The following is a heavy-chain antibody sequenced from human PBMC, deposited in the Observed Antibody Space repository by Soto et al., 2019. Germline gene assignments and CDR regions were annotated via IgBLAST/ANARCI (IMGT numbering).Heavy chain of an antibody. Sequence: GSLRLSCAASGFTFSSYAMSWVRQAPGKGLEWVSAISGSGGSTYYADSVKGRFTISRDNSKNTLYLQMNSLRAEDTAVYYCAKHLVPYSGSYTELDYWGQGTLVTVSS. CDR2: ISGSGGST. J-gene: IGHJ4*02. D-gene: IGHD1-26*01. CDR1: GFTFSSYA. V-gene: IGHV3-23*01. CDR3: AKHLVPYSGSYTELDY.